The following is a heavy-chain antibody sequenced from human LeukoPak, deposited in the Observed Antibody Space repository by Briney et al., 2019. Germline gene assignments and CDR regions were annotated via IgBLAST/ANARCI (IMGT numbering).Heavy chain of an antibody. J-gene: IGHJ4*02. Sequence: GGSLRLSCAASGFTFSSYAMSWVRQAPGKGLEWISAISGSGGSTYYADSVKGRFTISRDNSKNTLYLQMNSLRAEDTAVYYCAKFPIIAAAGTLDYWGQGTLVTVSS. D-gene: IGHD6-13*01. CDR1: GFTFSSYA. CDR2: ISGSGGST. V-gene: IGHV3-23*01. CDR3: AKFPIIAAAGTLDY.